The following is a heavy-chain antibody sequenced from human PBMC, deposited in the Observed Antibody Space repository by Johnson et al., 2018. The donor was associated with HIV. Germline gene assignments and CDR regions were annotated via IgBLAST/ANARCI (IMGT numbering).Heavy chain of an antibody. D-gene: IGHD3-22*01. V-gene: IGHV3-7*01. CDR1: GFTFSNFG. Sequence: VQLVESGGGVVQPGRSLRLSCAASGFTFSNFGIHWVRQAPGKGLEWVANIKQDGSEKYYVDSVKGRFTISRDNAKNSLYLQMISLRAEDTAVYYCARVSDSDSNWGQGTMVTVSS. CDR3: ARVSDSDSN. J-gene: IGHJ3*01. CDR2: IKQDGSEK.